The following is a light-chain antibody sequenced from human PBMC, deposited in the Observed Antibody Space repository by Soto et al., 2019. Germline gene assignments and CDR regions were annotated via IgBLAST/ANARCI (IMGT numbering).Light chain of an antibody. V-gene: IGKV3-15*01. Sequence: EIVMTQSPTTLSGSPLERCTLSCRASQSVSTNLAWYQQKPGQVPSLLIYGASTRASGIPARFSGSGSGTEFTLTIGSLQSEDFAVYYCQQYSSSPSFGQGTRLEIK. CDR1: QSVSTN. CDR3: QQYSSSPS. J-gene: IGKJ5*01. CDR2: GAS.